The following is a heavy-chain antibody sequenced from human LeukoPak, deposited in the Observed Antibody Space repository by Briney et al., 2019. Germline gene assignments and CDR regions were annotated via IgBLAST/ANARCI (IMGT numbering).Heavy chain of an antibody. J-gene: IGHJ4*02. CDR1: GYTFTGYY. D-gene: IGHD3-10*01. V-gene: IGHV1-2*02. CDR2: INPNGGDT. CDR3: AMEYYYASVNYYKRMDY. Sequence: ASVKVSCKASGYTFTGYYIHWVRQAPGQGLEWMGWINPNGGDTNYAQKFQGRVTMTRDTSISTAYMALSRLKYDDTAVYYCAMEYYYASVNYYKRMDYWGQGTLVTVSS.